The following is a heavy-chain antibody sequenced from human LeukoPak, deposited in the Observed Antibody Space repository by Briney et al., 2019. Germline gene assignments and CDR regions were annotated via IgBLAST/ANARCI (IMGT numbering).Heavy chain of an antibody. CDR1: GFTLSTFA. J-gene: IGHJ3*02. Sequence: PGGSLRLSCSASGFTLSTFAMHWVRQAPGKRLEYVSGINNNGDSTYYSDSVKARLTISRDNSKNTLFLQMASLRAEDTAVYYCVKTMMTFGGVIRTDAFDIWGQGTMVSVSS. D-gene: IGHD3-16*01. CDR2: INNNGDST. CDR3: VKTMMTFGGVIRTDAFDI. V-gene: IGHV3-64D*06.